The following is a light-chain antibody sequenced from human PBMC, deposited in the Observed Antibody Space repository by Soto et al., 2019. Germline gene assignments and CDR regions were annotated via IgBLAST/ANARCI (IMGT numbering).Light chain of an antibody. CDR2: GAS. V-gene: IGKV3-20*01. CDR3: QQYGTSRFT. Sequence: EIVLTQSPGTLSLSPGARATLSGRARQAISDSYLAWYQKQPGQAPRLLVYGASARATGIPDRFSGSGYGTDFTLTISRLEPEDFAVYYCQQYGTSRFTFGPGTKVDIK. CDR1: QAISDSY. J-gene: IGKJ3*01.